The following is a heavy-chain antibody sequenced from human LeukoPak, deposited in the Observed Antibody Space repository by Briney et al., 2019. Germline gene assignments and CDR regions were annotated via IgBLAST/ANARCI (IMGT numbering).Heavy chain of an antibody. D-gene: IGHD2-2*01. J-gene: IGHJ1*01. CDR1: GFTFSSYW. V-gene: IGHV3-7*01. Sequence: GGSLRLSCAASGFTFSSYWMSWVRQAPGKGLEWVANIKQDGSEKYYVDSVKGRFTISRDNAKNSLYLQMNSLRAEDTAVYYCARSYCSSTSCYEYFQHWGQGTLVTVSS. CDR2: IKQDGSEK. CDR3: ARSYCSSTSCYEYFQH.